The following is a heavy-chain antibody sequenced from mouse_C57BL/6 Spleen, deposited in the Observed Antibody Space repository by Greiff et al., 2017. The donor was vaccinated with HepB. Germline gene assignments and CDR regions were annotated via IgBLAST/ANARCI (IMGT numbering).Heavy chain of an antibody. CDR3: ARGIYYDYDGRNY. CDR1: GYAFSSYW. J-gene: IGHJ2*01. D-gene: IGHD2-4*01. Sequence: VQLQQSGAELVKPGASVKISCKASGYAFSSYWMNWVKQRPGKGLEWIGQIYPGDGDTNYNGKFKGKATLTADKSSSTAYMQLSSLTSEDSAVYFCARGIYYDYDGRNYWVQGTTLTVSS. CDR2: IYPGDGDT. V-gene: IGHV1-80*01.